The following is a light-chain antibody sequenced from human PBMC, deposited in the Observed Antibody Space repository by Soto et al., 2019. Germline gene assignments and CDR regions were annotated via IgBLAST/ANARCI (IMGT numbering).Light chain of an antibody. CDR3: QQRSNWPLT. Sequence: EIVLTQSPATLSLSPGERATLSCRASQSVSNSYLAWYQQKPGQAPRLLIFDAYNRATGIPGRFSGSGSGTDFTLTISSLEPEDFAVYYCQQRSNWPLTFGGGTKVDIK. V-gene: IGKV3D-20*02. CDR1: QSVSNSY. J-gene: IGKJ4*01. CDR2: DAY.